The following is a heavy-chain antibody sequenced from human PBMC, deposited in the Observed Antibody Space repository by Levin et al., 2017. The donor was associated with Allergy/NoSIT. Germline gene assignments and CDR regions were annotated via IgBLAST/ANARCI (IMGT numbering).Heavy chain of an antibody. V-gene: IGHV3-23*01. D-gene: IGHD3-3*01. CDR3: AKTFRGVVIISYFDY. Sequence: GESLKISCAASGFTFSSYAMSWVRQAPGKGLEWVSGISGSGGSTYYGDSVKGRFTISRDNSKNTLYLQMNSLRAEDTAIYYCAKTFRGVVIISYFDYWGQGTLVTVSS. CDR1: GFTFSSYA. CDR2: ISGSGGST. J-gene: IGHJ4*02.